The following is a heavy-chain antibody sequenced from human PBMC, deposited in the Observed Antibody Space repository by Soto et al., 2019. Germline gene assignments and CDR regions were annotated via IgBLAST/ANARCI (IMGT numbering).Heavy chain of an antibody. CDR1: GFILGEYA. CDR2: IRSKAYGGTT. D-gene: IGHD3-10*01. V-gene: IGHV3-49*03. CDR3: ARYLGMEVIIPVY. J-gene: IGHJ4*02. Sequence: GGALRLPWTGSGFILGEYALSGFRQAPGKGLEWVGFIRSKAYGGTTEHAASVKGRFTISRDDSTSIAYLQMNSLKIEDTAVYYGARYLGMEVIIPVYWGQGTLVPVSS.